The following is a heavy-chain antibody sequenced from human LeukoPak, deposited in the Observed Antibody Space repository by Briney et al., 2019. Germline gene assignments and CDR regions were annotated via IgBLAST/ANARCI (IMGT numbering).Heavy chain of an antibody. D-gene: IGHD6-19*01. CDR2: ISGSGGST. J-gene: IGHJ4*02. Sequence: GGSLRLSCAASGFTFSSYGMSWVRQAPGKGLEWVSAISGSGGSTYYADSVKGRFTISRDNSKNTLYLQMNSLRAEDTAVYYCAKRLMATSIAVAGVFDYWGQGTLVTVSP. CDR3: AKRLMATSIAVAGVFDY. CDR1: GFTFSSYG. V-gene: IGHV3-23*01.